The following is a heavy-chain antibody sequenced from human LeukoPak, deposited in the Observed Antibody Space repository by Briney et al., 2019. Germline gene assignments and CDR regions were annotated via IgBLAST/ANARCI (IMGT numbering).Heavy chain of an antibody. CDR1: GFTVSSNY. D-gene: IGHD6-13*01. Sequence: GGSLRLSCAASGFTVSSNYMSWVRQAPGKGLEWVSVIYSGGSTYYADSVKGRFTISRDNSKNTLYLQMNSLRAEDTAVYYCARISGSWAYFDYWGQGTLVTVSS. V-gene: IGHV3-53*01. CDR3: ARISGSWAYFDY. J-gene: IGHJ4*02. CDR2: IYSGGST.